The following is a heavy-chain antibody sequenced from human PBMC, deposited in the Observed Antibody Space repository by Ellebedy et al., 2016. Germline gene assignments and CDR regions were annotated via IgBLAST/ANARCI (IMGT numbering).Heavy chain of an antibody. CDR1: GFTFSSYG. D-gene: IGHD6-13*01. V-gene: IGHV3-30*18. Sequence: GESLKISCAASGFTFSSYGMHWVRQAPGKGLEWVAVISYDGSNKYYADSVKGRFTISRDNSKNTLYLQMNSLRAEDTAVYYCAKGSRQLDYYYYGMDVWGQGTTVTVSS. CDR3: AKGSRQLDYYYYGMDV. J-gene: IGHJ6*02. CDR2: ISYDGSNK.